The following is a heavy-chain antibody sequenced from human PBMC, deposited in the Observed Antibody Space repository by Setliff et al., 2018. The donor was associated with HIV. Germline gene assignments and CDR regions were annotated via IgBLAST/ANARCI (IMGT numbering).Heavy chain of an antibody. CDR1: GGSFRNYA. V-gene: IGHV1-69*06. J-gene: IGHJ3*01. CDR2: IIPLLGTP. D-gene: IGHD6-19*01. Sequence: SVKVSCKASGGSFRNYAINWVRQAPGQGLEWMGGIIPLLGTPNYAHKFQGRVTITADKYSSTVYMELSRLRSEDSAVFYCARDRSGIAVAAPDAFDVWGQGTMVTVSS. CDR3: ARDRSGIAVAAPDAFDV.